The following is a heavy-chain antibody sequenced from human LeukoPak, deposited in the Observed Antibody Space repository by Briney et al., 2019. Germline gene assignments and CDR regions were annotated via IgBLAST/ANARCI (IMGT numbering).Heavy chain of an antibody. J-gene: IGHJ4*02. V-gene: IGHV3-7*03. D-gene: IGHD7-27*01. CDR1: RFTFIKSW. CDR3: SNWGSTWGFDY. CDR2: IKEDGSGK. Sequence: PGGSLRLSCAASRFTFIKSWMTWVRQAPGKGLEGVASIKEDGSGKYYVDSVRGRSAISRDNANNSLSLQMNSQTADEADVYNCSNWGSTWGFDYWGQGALVTVSS.